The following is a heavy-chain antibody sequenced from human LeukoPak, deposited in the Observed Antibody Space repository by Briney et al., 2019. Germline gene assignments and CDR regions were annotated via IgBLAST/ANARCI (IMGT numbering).Heavy chain of an antibody. Sequence: SETLPLTCAVSGYSISSGYYWGWIRQPPGKGLEWIGSIYHSGSTYYNPSLKSRVTISVDTSKNQFSLKLSSVTAADTAVYYCARHTLEYYYDSSGYGFDYWGQGTLVTVSS. J-gene: IGHJ4*02. CDR1: GYSISSGYY. D-gene: IGHD3-22*01. CDR3: ARHTLEYYYDSSGYGFDY. CDR2: IYHSGST. V-gene: IGHV4-38-2*01.